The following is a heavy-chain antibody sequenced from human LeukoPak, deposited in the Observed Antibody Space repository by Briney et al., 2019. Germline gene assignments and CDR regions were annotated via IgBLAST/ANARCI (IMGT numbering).Heavy chain of an antibody. Sequence: PSETLSLTCTVSGGSISSGGYYWSWIRQHPGKGREWIGYIYYSGSTYYNPSLKSRVTISVDTSKNQFSLKLSSVTAADTAVYYCARSYSGSYFDYWGQGTLVTVSS. J-gene: IGHJ4*02. V-gene: IGHV4-31*03. CDR1: GGSISSGGYY. CDR2: IYYSGST. CDR3: ARSYSGSYFDY. D-gene: IGHD1-26*01.